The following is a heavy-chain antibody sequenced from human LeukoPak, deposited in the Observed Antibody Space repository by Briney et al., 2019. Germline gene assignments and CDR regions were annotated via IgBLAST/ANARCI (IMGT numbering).Heavy chain of an antibody. CDR1: GFSFSQHS. D-gene: IGHD3-16*01. J-gene: IGHJ3*02. V-gene: IGHV3-21*01. CDR2: ITGGGTFT. CDR3: VTGDNPDYTWENHRLDAFDI. Sequence: GGSLRLSCEASGFSFSQHSMGWVRLAPGKGLEWVSSITGGGTFTFYADSVKGRFTVSRDIANNLLFLQLHSLRADDTAIYYCVTGDNPDYTWENHRLDAFDIWGQGTMVTVSS.